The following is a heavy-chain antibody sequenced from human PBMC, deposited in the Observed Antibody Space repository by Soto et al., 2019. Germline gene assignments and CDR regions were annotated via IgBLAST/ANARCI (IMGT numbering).Heavy chain of an antibody. V-gene: IGHV4-59*01. J-gene: IGHJ6*02. CDR1: GGSISGYY. CDR3: ARDLWGYCGTDCYPLDV. Sequence: PSETLSLLCTVSGGSISGYYWSWIRQPPGKGLEWIGYMYNTGSTVYNPSFKSRVTISVDTSKNQFSLKLNSVTAADTAVYYCARDLWGYCGTDCYPLDVWGQGTTVTVS. CDR2: MYNTGST. D-gene: IGHD2-21*02.